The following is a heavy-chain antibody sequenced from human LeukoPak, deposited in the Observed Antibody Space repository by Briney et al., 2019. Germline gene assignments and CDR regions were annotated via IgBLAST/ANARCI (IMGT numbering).Heavy chain of an antibody. Sequence: GGSLRLSRAASGFTLSSYAMHWVRQAPGKGLEWVAVISYDGRSKYYADSVKGRFTISRDNSKNTLCLQMNSLRAEDTAVYYCARGLAARPYDYWGQGTLVTVSS. J-gene: IGHJ4*02. CDR1: GFTLSSYA. D-gene: IGHD6-6*01. CDR2: ISYDGRSK. CDR3: ARGLAARPYDY. V-gene: IGHV3-30*04.